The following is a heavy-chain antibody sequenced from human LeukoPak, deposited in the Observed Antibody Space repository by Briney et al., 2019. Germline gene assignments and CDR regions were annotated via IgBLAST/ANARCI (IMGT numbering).Heavy chain of an antibody. V-gene: IGHV1-2*02. J-gene: IGHJ4*02. Sequence: ASVKVSCKASGYTFTGYYMHWVRQAPGQGLEWMGWINPNSGGTNYAQRFQGRVTMTRDTSISTAYMELSRLRSDDTAVYYCARVVHYYDSSGYYGHWGQGTLVTASS. CDR3: ARVVHYYDSSGYYGH. CDR1: GYTFTGYY. CDR2: INPNSGGT. D-gene: IGHD3-22*01.